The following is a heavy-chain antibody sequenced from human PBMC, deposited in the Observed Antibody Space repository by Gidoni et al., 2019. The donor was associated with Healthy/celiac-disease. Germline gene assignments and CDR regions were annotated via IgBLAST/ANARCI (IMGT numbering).Heavy chain of an antibody. D-gene: IGHD3-9*01. CDR1: GGTFSSYA. Sequence: QVQLVQSGAEVQQPGSSVKVSCKASGGTFSSYAIRWLRQAPGQGLEWMGRIIPILGIANYAQKFQGRVTITADKSTSTAYMELSSLRSEDTAVYYCAREFSYYDILTGYPPGGMDVWGQGTTVTVSS. J-gene: IGHJ6*02. CDR2: IIPILGIA. V-gene: IGHV1-69*04. CDR3: AREFSYYDILTGYPPGGMDV.